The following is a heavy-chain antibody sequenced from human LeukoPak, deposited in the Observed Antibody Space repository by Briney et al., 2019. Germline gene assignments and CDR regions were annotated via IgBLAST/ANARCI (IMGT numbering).Heavy chain of an antibody. CDR3: ARQGQQWLEFDY. Sequence: GGSLRLSCAASGFTFSSYSMNWVRQAPGKGLEWVSSISSSSNYIYYADSVKGRVTISRDNAKNSLYLQMNSLRAEDTAVYYCARQGQQWLEFDYWGQGTLVTVSS. J-gene: IGHJ4*02. V-gene: IGHV3-21*01. D-gene: IGHD6-19*01. CDR1: GFTFSSYS. CDR2: ISSSSNYI.